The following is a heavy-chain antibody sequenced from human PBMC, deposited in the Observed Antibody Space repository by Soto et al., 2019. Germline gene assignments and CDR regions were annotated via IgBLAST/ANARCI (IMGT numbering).Heavy chain of an antibody. D-gene: IGHD6-19*01. CDR2: ISGSGGST. CDR3: AKVKTVAATWDTFDN. J-gene: IGHJ3*02. Sequence: EVQLLESGGGLVQPGGSLRLSCAVSGFTFNNYAMSWVRQAPGKGLEWVSTISGSGGSTYYADSVRGRSTFSRDNSKDTLYMQMNSLRAEDTAIYYCAKVKTVAATWDTFDNWGQGTMVTVSS. V-gene: IGHV3-23*01. CDR1: GFTFNNYA.